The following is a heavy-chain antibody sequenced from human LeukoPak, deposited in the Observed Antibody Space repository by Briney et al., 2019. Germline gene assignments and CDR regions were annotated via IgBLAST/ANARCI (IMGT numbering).Heavy chain of an antibody. Sequence: PGGSLRLSCAASGFTFSTYTMNWVRQAPGKGLEWVSSISSSGYYIYYADSVKGRFTISRDNAKNSLYLQMNSLRAKDTAVYYCARDIATAGHLAFDYWGQGILVTVSS. D-gene: IGHD6-13*01. J-gene: IGHJ4*02. V-gene: IGHV3-21*01. CDR1: GFTFSTYT. CDR2: ISSSGYYI. CDR3: ARDIATAGHLAFDY.